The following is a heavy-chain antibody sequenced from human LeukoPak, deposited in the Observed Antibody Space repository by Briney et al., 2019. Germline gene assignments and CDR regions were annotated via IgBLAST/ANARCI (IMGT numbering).Heavy chain of an antibody. CDR3: AREAPRVLCGGDCYYNDY. Sequence: VSVKVSCKASGYTFTGYYMHWVRQAPGQGLEWMGWINPNSGGTNYAQKFQGRVTMTRDTSISTAYMELSRLRSDDTAVYYCAREAPRVLCGGDCYYNDYWGQGTLVTVSS. J-gene: IGHJ4*02. V-gene: IGHV1-2*02. CDR2: INPNSGGT. D-gene: IGHD2-21*02. CDR1: GYTFTGYY.